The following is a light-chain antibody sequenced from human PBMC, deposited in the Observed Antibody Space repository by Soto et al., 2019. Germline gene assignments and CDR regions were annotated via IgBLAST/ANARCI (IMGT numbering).Light chain of an antibody. CDR1: QSVSLS. J-gene: IGKJ1*01. CDR2: GAS. V-gene: IGKV3-15*01. Sequence: EIVLTQSPATLSLSPGGRATLSCRASQSVSLSLAWYQQKPGQAPRLLIYGASTRATGIPARFSGSGSGTEFTLTISSLQSEDFAVYYCQQYYDWPRTFGQGTKVDIK. CDR3: QQYYDWPRT.